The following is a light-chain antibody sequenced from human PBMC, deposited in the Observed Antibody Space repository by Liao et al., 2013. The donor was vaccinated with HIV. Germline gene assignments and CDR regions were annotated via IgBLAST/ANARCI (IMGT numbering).Light chain of an antibody. CDR3: QVWDSDYDHPL. CDR2: QDS. V-gene: IGLV3-1*01. Sequence: SYELTQPPSVSVSPGQTASITCSGDKLGDKYASWYQQKPGQSPVLVIYQDSKRPSGIPERFSGSNSGNTATLTISGTQAMDEADYYCQVWDSDYDHPLFAGGTKLTVL. J-gene: IGLJ3*02. CDR1: KLGDKY.